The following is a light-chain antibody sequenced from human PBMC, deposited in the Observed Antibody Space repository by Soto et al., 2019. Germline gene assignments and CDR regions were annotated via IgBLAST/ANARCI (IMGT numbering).Light chain of an antibody. CDR2: GAS. V-gene: IGKV3-20*01. CDR3: QQDGSSPGWT. J-gene: IGKJ1*01. Sequence: EIVLTQSPGTLSLSPGERATLSCRASQSVSSSYLAWYQQKPGQAPRLLIYGASSRATGIPDRFSGSGYGKDFTLTISTLEPEDFEVYYCQQDGSSPGWTFGQGTKVEIK. CDR1: QSVSSSY.